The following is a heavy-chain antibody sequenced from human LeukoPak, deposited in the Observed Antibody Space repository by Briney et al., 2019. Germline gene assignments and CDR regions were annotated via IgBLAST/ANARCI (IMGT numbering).Heavy chain of an antibody. J-gene: IGHJ4*02. D-gene: IGHD1-26*01. Sequence: PGGSLRLSCAASGFTFSSYAMSWVRQAPGKGLKWVSTINDNGADTYYADSVKGRFTISRDNSKNTLYLQMNSLRAEDTAVYYCAKFGSGSYYANYFDYWGQGTLVTVSS. CDR3: AKFGSGSYYANYFDY. CDR2: INDNGADT. CDR1: GFTFSSYA. V-gene: IGHV3-23*01.